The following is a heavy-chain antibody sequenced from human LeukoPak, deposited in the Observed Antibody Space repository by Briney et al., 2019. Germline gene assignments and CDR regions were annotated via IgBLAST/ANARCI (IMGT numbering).Heavy chain of an antibody. V-gene: IGHV3-23*01. CDR3: AKDFGP. D-gene: IGHD3-16*01. CDR2: ISGYGDSA. J-gene: IGHJ5*02. Sequence: GKGPEWVSAISGYGDSAYYADSVKGRFTIFRDNSKNTVYLQMNSLRAEDTAVYYCAKDFGPWGQGTLVTVSS.